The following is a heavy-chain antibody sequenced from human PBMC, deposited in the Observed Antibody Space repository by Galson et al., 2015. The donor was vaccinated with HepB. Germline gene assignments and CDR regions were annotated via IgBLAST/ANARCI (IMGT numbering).Heavy chain of an antibody. J-gene: IGHJ3*02. CDR2: IIPILGIA. CDR3: ARVGVAAAGAEDAFDI. V-gene: IGHV1-69*02. D-gene: IGHD6-13*01. Sequence: SVKVSCKASGGTFSSYTISWVRQAPGQGLEWMGRIIPILGIANYAQKFQGRVTITADKSTSTAYMELSSLRSEDTAVYYCARVGVAAAGAEDAFDIWGQGTMVTVSS. CDR1: GGTFSSYT.